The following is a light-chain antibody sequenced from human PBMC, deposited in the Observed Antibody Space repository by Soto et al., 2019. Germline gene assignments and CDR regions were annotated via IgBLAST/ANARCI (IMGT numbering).Light chain of an antibody. J-gene: IGKJ4*01. CDR3: QKYNSAPLT. CDR2: GAS. Sequence: EIVMTQSPATLSVSPGERATLSCRARQSVSSNLAWYQQKPGQAPRLLIYGASTRATGIPARFSGSGSGTEFTLTISSLQSEDFAAYYCQKYNSAPLTFGGGTKVDIK. V-gene: IGKV3-15*01. CDR1: QSVSSN.